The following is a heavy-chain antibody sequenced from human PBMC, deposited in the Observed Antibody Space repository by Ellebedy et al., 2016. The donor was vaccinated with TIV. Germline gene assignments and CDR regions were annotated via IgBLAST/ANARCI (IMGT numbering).Heavy chain of an antibody. CDR2: IHPADSDT. J-gene: IGHJ4*02. CDR1: GYTFTNYW. CDR3: ARSRRTSGTTFDH. V-gene: IGHV5-51*01. Sequence: GESLKISCQASGYTFTNYWIGWVRQMPGKGLEWMGVIHPADSDTRYSPSFRGQVTFSADRSSGTIYLRLHSLEASDTAMYFCARSRRTSGTTFDHWGQGTLVTVSS. D-gene: IGHD1-26*01.